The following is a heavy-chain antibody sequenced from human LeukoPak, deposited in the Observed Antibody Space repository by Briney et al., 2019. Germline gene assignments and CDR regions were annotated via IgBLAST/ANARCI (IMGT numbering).Heavy chain of an antibody. V-gene: IGHV1-2*02. J-gene: IGHJ6*02. CDR3: ARDPRGAFGELSAGEIDYYYYGMDV. Sequence: ASVKVSCKASGYTFTGYYMHWVRQALGQGLEGMGGINPNSGGTNYAQKFQGRVTMTRDTSISTAYMELSRLRSDDTALYYCARDPRGAFGELSAGEIDYYYYGMDVWGQGTTVTVSS. D-gene: IGHD3-10*01. CDR2: INPNSGGT. CDR1: GYTFTGYY.